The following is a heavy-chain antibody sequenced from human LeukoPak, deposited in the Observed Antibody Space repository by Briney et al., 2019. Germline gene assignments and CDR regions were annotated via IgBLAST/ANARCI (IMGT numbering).Heavy chain of an antibody. V-gene: IGHV3-23*01. CDR3: AKVQWELLTYYGMDV. CDR1: GFTFSSYA. J-gene: IGHJ6*02. CDR2: ISGSGGST. D-gene: IGHD1-26*01. Sequence: QAGGSLRLSCAASGFTFSSYAMSWVRQAPGKGLEWVSAISGSGGSTYYADSVKGRFTISRDNSKNTLYLQMNSLRAEDTAVYYCAKVQWELLTYYGMDVWGQGTTVTVSS.